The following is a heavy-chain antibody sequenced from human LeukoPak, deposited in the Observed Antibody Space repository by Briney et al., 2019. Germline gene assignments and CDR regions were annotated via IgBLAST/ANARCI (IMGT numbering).Heavy chain of an antibody. CDR3: AKDSTEFYFEY. D-gene: IGHD1-1*01. J-gene: IGHJ4*02. CDR2: IRSGAGT. Sequence: PGGSLRLSCAASGFTFDDYAMSWVRQAPGKGLEWVSGIRSGAGTYYADSVRGRFTISRDNSNNTLYLQMNSLRAEDTALYYCAKDSTEFYFEYWGQGTLVTVSS. CDR1: GFTFDDYA. V-gene: IGHV3-23*01.